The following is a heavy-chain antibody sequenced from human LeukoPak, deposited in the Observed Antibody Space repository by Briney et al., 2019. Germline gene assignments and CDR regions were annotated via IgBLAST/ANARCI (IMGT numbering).Heavy chain of an antibody. V-gene: IGHV1-24*01. D-gene: IGHD3-10*01. J-gene: IGHJ5*02. CDR2: LDPEDGET. CDR3: ATRGITMVRGVIIGWFDP. CDR1: GYTLTELS. Sequence: ASVKVSCKVSGYTLTELSMHWVRQAPGKGLEWMGGLDPEDGETIYAQKFQGRVTMTEDTSTDTAYMELSSLRSEDTAVYYCATRGITMVRGVIIGWFDPWGQGTLVTVSS.